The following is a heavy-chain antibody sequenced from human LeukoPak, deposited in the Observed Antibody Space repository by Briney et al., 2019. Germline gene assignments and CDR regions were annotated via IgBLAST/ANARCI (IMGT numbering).Heavy chain of an antibody. Sequence: ASVKVSCKASGYTFTSYGISWVRQAPGQGLEWMGWISAYNGNTNYTQKLQGRVTITADESTSTAYMELSSLRSEDTAVYYCARGGDCSGGSCYYDAFDIWGQGTMVTVSS. J-gene: IGHJ3*02. CDR1: GYTFTSYG. V-gene: IGHV1-18*01. CDR2: ISAYNGNT. CDR3: ARGGDCSGGSCYYDAFDI. D-gene: IGHD2-15*01.